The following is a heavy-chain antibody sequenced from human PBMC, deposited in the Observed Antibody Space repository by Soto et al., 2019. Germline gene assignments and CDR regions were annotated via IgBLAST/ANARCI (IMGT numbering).Heavy chain of an antibody. Sequence: GASVKVSCKTSGYTFTNYYVLWVRQAPGQGLEWVGRINPNTGGTNYAQRFQDRVTMTRDTSITTAYMELSRLRSDDTAVYYCARQLAYCGGDCYTEPIDYWG. CDR1: GYTFTNYY. J-gene: IGHJ4*01. D-gene: IGHD2-21*02. CDR2: INPNTGGT. V-gene: IGHV1-2*06. CDR3: ARQLAYCGGDCYTEPIDY.